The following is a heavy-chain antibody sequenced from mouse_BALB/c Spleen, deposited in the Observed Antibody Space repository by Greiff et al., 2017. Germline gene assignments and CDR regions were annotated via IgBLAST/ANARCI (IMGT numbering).Heavy chain of an antibody. CDR1: GFTFSDYY. CDR3: ARESLRQFPLY. D-gene: IGHD1-1*01. CDR2: ISDGGSYT. Sequence: EVMLVESGGGLVKPGGSLKLSCAASGFTFSDYYMYWVRQTPEKRLEWVATISDGGSYTYYPDSVKGRFTISRDNAKNNLYLQMSSLKSEDTAMYYCARESLRQFPLYWGQGTTLTVSS. J-gene: IGHJ2*01. V-gene: IGHV5-4*02.